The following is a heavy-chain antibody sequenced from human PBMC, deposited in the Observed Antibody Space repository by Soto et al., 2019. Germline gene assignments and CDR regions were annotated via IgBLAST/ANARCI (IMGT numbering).Heavy chain of an antibody. V-gene: IGHV4-31*03. CDR2: IYYSGST. D-gene: IGHD3-10*01. CDR3: ARSMVRGFHSPPRFDP. Sequence: SETLSLTCTVSGGSISSGGYYWSWIRQRPGKGLEWIGYIYYSGSTYYNPSLKSRVTISVDTSKNQFSLKLSSVTAADTAVYYCARSMVRGFHSPPRFDPWGQGTLVTVSS. J-gene: IGHJ5*02. CDR1: GGSISSGGYY.